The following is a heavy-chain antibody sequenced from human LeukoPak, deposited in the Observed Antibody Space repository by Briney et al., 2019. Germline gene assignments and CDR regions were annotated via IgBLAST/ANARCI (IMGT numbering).Heavy chain of an antibody. CDR2: IIGSGGNT. CDR1: GSTFSTYT. V-gene: IGHV3-23*01. J-gene: IGHJ4*02. CDR3: AKAAFSRTSYFDY. D-gene: IGHD3-3*02. Sequence: GGSLRLSCAASGSTFSTYTMSWVRQAPGKGLEWVSAIIGSGGNTYYADSVKGRFTISRDNSKNTLYLQMDSLRADDTAVYYCAKAAFSRTSYFDYWGQGTLVTASS.